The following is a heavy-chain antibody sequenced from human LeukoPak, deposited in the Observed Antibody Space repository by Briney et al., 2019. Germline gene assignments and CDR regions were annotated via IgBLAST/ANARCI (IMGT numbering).Heavy chain of an antibody. Sequence: SETLSLTGTISGGSISSSRYYWGWIRQPPGKGLEWIGYIYHSGSTYYNPSLKSRVTISVDRSKNQFSLKLSSVTAADTAVYYCARGGIDYGDFVVDYWGQGTLVTVSS. CDR2: IYHSGST. J-gene: IGHJ4*02. V-gene: IGHV4-30-2*01. CDR1: GGSISSSRYY. D-gene: IGHD4-17*01. CDR3: ARGGIDYGDFVVDY.